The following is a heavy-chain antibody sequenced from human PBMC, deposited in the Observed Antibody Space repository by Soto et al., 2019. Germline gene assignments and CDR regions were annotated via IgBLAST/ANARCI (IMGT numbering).Heavy chain of an antibody. Sequence: GESLKISCKGSGYRFTSYWIGWVRQMPGKGLDWMGIIYPGDSDTRYSPSFQGQVTISADKSISTAYLQWSSLKASDTAMYYCARDREYYDILTGYLHAFDIWGRGTMVTVSS. J-gene: IGHJ3*02. CDR1: GYRFTSYW. CDR2: IYPGDSDT. CDR3: ARDREYYDILTGYLHAFDI. V-gene: IGHV5-51*01. D-gene: IGHD3-9*01.